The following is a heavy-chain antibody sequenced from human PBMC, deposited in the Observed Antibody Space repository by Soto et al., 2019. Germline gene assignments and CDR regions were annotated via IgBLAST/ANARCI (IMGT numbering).Heavy chain of an antibody. CDR2: IKAGNGNT. J-gene: IGHJ6*02. CDR3: ASSYSNSALIDYYYFCIYV. Sequence: QVQLVQSGAEVKKPGASVKVSCKASGYTFTSYAMHWVRQAPGQRLEWMGWIKAGNGNTEYSQKFQGRVTITRDTSAIPSYMEMSSLRSEDTAVYYCASSYSNSALIDYYYFCIYVWCQGTTVTVSS. V-gene: IGHV1-3*01. CDR1: GYTFTSYA. D-gene: IGHD4-4*01.